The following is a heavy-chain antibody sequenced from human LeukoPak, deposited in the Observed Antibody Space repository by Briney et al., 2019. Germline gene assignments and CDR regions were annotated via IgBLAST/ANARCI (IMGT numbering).Heavy chain of an antibody. D-gene: IGHD1-26*01. J-gene: IGHJ6*02. V-gene: IGHV1-18*04. CDR3: ARGPSGYYYYYGMGV. CDR2: ISAYNGNT. CDR1: GYTFTGYY. Sequence: ASVKVSCKASGYTFTGYYIHWVRQAPGQGLEWMGWISAYNGNTNYAQKLQGRVTMTTDTSTSTAYMELRSLRSDDTAVYYCARGPSGYYYYYGMGVWGQGTTVTVSS.